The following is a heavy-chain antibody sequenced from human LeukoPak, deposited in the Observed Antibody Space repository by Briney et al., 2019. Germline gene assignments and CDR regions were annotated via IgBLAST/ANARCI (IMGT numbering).Heavy chain of an antibody. D-gene: IGHD6-13*01. CDR1: GFIFSSYG. J-gene: IGHJ4*02. CDR3: ARDAAGSSSWPDY. CDR2: IWYDESNK. Sequence: PGGSLRLSCAASGFIFSSYGMHWVRQAPGKGLEWVAVIWYDESNKYYGDSVKGRFTISRDNSKNTLFQQMNSLRAEDTAVYYCARDAAGSSSWPDYWGQGTLVSVSS. V-gene: IGHV3-33*01.